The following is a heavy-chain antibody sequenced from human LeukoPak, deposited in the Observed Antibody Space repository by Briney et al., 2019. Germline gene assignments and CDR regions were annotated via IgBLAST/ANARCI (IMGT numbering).Heavy chain of an antibody. V-gene: IGHV4-34*01. Sequence: KTSETLSLTCAVYGGSFSGYYWSWIRQPPGKGLEWIGEINHSGSTNYNPSLKSRVTISVDTSKNQFSLKLSSVTAADTAVYYCARDYYGSGSYPFDYWGQGTLVTVSS. CDR2: INHSGST. CDR3: ARDYYGSGSYPFDY. J-gene: IGHJ4*02. CDR1: GGSFSGYY. D-gene: IGHD3-10*01.